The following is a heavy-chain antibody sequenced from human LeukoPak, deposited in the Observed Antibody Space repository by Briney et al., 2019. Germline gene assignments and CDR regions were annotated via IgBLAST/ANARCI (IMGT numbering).Heavy chain of an antibody. CDR3: ARDSSGWYGPYYFDY. J-gene: IGHJ4*02. V-gene: IGHV4-4*07. D-gene: IGHD6-19*01. CDR1: GGSISSYY. Sequence: SETLSLTCTVSGGSISSYYWSWIRQPAGKGLEWIGRIYTSGSTNYNPSLQSRVTMSVDTSKNQFSLKLSSVTGADTAVYYCARDSSGWYGPYYFDYWGQGTLVTVSS. CDR2: IYTSGST.